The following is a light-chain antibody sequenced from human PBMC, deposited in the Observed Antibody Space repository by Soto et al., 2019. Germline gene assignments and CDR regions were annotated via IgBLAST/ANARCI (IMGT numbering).Light chain of an antibody. CDR3: QQSYSTPRT. CDR2: DAS. J-gene: IGKJ1*01. CDR1: QNIRNW. V-gene: IGKV1-39*01. Sequence: DIEVSQYLGTRSSTVCEYITITCRASQNIRNWLAWYQQKPGKAPNPLIYDASSLKSGVPARFSGSGSGTDFTLTISSLQPEDFATYYCQQSYSTPRTFGQGTKVDI.